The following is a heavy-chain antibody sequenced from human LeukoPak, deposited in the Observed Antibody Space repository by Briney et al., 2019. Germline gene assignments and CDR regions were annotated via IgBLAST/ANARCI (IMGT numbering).Heavy chain of an antibody. D-gene: IGHD4-11*01. J-gene: IGHJ3*02. CDR2: IYYSGST. CDR1: GGSVSSGSYY. V-gene: IGHV4-61*01. CDR3: ARDIGSDYSNYVGSPDAFDI. Sequence: SETLSLTCTVSGGSVSSGSYYWSWIRQPPGKGLEWIGYIYYSGSTNYNPSLKSRVTISVDTSKNQFSLKLSSVTAADTAVYYCARDIGSDYSNYVGSPDAFDIWGQGTMVTVSS.